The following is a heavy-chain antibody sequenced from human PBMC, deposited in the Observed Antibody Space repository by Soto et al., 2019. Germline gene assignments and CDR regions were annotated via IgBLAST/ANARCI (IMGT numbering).Heavy chain of an antibody. CDR2: IIPIFGTA. CDR1: GGTFSSYA. D-gene: IGHD3-10*01. V-gene: IGHV1-69*13. CDR3: ARVDASAITMVRGLNWFDP. J-gene: IGHJ5*02. Sequence: SVKVSCKASGGTFSSYAISWVRQAPGQGLEWMGGIIPIFGTANYAQKFQGRVTITADESTSTAYMELSSLRSEDTAVYYCARVDASAITMVRGLNWFDPWGKGTLVTVSS.